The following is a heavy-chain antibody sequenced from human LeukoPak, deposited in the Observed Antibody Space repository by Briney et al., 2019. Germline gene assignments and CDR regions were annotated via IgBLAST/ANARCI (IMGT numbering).Heavy chain of an antibody. D-gene: IGHD3-16*01. Sequence: GGSLRLSCAASGFTVSSNYMSWVRQAPGKGLEWVSVIYSGGSTYYADSVKGRFTISRDNSKNTLYLQMNSLRAEDTAVYYCARGRGDYVWGSYLDYWGQGTLVTVSS. J-gene: IGHJ4*02. CDR2: IYSGGST. CDR3: ARGRGDYVWGSYLDY. CDR1: GFTVSSNY. V-gene: IGHV3-53*01.